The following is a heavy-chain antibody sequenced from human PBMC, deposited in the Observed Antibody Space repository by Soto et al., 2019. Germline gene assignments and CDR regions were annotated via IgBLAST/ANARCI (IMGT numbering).Heavy chain of an antibody. CDR1: GFTFSSYG. D-gene: IGHD1-26*01. CDR3: AKWGEEGATTLDY. Sequence: QVQLVESGGGVVQPGRSPRLSCAASGFTFSSYGMHWVRQAPGKGLEWVAVISYDGSNKYYADSVKGRFTISRDNSKNTLYLQMNSLRAEDTAVYYCAKWGEEGATTLDYWGQGTLVTVSS. J-gene: IGHJ4*02. V-gene: IGHV3-30*18. CDR2: ISYDGSNK.